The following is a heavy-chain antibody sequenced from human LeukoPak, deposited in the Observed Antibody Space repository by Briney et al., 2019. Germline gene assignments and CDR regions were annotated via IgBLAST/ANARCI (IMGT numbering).Heavy chain of an antibody. Sequence: SETLSLTCVVSGDSFSSHYWTWIRQSPGKGLEWIGYISYIGSTNYNPSLKSRVTISIDTSKNQFSLKLRSVSAADTAVYYCARDLVTVTKGFDIWGQGKMVSVSS. D-gene: IGHD4-17*01. CDR2: ISYIGST. V-gene: IGHV4-59*11. CDR1: GDSFSSHY. J-gene: IGHJ3*02. CDR3: ARDLVTVTKGFDI.